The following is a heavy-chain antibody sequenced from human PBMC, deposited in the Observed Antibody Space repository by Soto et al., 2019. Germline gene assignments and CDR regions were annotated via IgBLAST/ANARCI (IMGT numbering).Heavy chain of an antibody. CDR2: IYWDDDK. CDR3: AHRVGLQGNWNGGYFDF. D-gene: IGHD1-1*01. V-gene: IGHV2-5*02. Sequence: QVTLEESGPTRVKPTQTLTLTCTFSGFSLATSGVGVGWVRQPPGKALERLALIYWDDDKRYSPSLRSRVTVNKDTSRNQVVLKMTNRGTVDTATYYCAHRVGLQGNWNGGYFDFWGQGALVTVSS. CDR1: GFSLATSGVG. J-gene: IGHJ4*02.